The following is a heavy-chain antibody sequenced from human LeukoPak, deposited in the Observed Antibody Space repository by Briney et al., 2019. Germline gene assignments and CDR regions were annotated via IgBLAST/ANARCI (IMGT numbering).Heavy chain of an antibody. CDR3: ARRGYYDSSGYYFGNY. CDR2: IYPGDSDT. J-gene: IGHJ4*02. Sequence: GESLKISCKGSGYSFTSYWIGWVRQMPGKGLEWRGIIYPGDSDTRYSPSFQGQVTISADKSISTAYLQWSSLKASDTAMYYCARRGYYDSSGYYFGNYWGQGTLVTVSS. V-gene: IGHV5-51*01. CDR1: GYSFTSYW. D-gene: IGHD3-22*01.